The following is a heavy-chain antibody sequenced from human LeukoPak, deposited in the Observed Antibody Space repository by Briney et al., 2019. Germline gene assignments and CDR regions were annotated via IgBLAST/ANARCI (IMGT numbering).Heavy chain of an antibody. CDR3: ARGGGSYAYYYYYGMDV. V-gene: IGHV4-34*01. CDR1: GGSFSGYY. J-gene: IGHJ6*02. D-gene: IGHD1-26*01. Sequence: PSETLSLTCAVYGGSFSGYYWSWIRQPPGKGLEWIGEINHSGSTNYNPSLKSRVTISVDTSKNQFSLKLSSVTAADTAVYYCARGGGSYAYYYYYGMDVWGQGTTVTVPS. CDR2: INHSGST.